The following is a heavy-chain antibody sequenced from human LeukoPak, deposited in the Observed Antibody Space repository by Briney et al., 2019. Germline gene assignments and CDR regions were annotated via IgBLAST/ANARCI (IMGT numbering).Heavy chain of an antibody. CDR3: AKGSNFAFDN. CDR1: GFSFSNFW. V-gene: IGHV3-74*01. J-gene: IGHJ4*02. D-gene: IGHD1-1*01. Sequence: GGSLRLSCAASGFSFSNFWMHWVRQAPGMGLVWVSQINPDGGAALYADSVKGRFTISRDNAKNTLYLQMNTLRADDTAVYYCAKGSNFAFDNWGQGILVTVSS. CDR2: INPDGGAA.